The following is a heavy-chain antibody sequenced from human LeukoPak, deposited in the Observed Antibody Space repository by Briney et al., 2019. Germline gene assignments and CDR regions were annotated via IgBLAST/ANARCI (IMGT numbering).Heavy chain of an antibody. D-gene: IGHD6-13*01. CDR3: ARVRIYSSSWPYYFDY. J-gene: IGHJ4*02. CDR1: GFTFSDFY. Sequence: GGSLRLSCAASGFTFSDFYMSWIRQAPGKGLEWISYISSSGTAIYYADSVKGRFTISRDNAKNSVFLQMNSLRAEDTAVYYCARVRIYSSSWPYYFDYWGQGTLVTVSS. CDR2: ISSSGTAI. V-gene: IGHV3-11*04.